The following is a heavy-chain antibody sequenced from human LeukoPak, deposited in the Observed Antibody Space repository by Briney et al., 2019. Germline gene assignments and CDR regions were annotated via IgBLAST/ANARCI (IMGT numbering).Heavy chain of an antibody. CDR3: ARDGGTYYYDSSGYYPQGYFDY. CDR2: TYSGGST. D-gene: IGHD3-22*01. J-gene: IGHJ4*02. V-gene: IGHV3-53*01. Sequence: GGSLRLSCAAPGFTVSSNYMSWVRQAPGKGLEWVSVTYSGGSTYYADSVKGRFTISRDNSKNTLYLQMNSLRAEDTAVYYCARDGGTYYYDSSGYYPQGYFDYWGQGTLVTVSS. CDR1: GFTVSSNY.